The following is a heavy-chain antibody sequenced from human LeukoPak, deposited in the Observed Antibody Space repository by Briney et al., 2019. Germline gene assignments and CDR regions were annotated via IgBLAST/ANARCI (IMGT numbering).Heavy chain of an antibody. CDR3: ARDEHQYFHASSGRFDY. CDR2: IHWNGGRT. D-gene: IGHD3-22*01. J-gene: IGHJ4*02. V-gene: IGHV3-20*04. Sequence: PGGSLRLSCAASGFIFDDYGMTWVRQAPGKGLEWVSGIHWNGGRTDYADSVKGRFTISRDNAKNSLYLQMNSLRAEDTAVYYCARDEHQYFHASSGRFDYWGQGILVTVSS. CDR1: GFIFDDYG.